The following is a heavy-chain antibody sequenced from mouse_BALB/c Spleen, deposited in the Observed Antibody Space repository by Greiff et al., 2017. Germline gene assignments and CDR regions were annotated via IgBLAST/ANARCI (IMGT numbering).Heavy chain of an antibody. Sequence: EVQLVESGGGLVKPGGSLKLSCAASGFTFSSYAMSWVRQTPEKRLEWVATISSGGSYTYYPDSVKGRFTISRDNAKNTLYLQMSRLRSEDTAMYYCARNPFAYWGQGTLVTVSA. CDR1: GFTFSSYA. J-gene: IGHJ3*01. CDR2: ISSGGSYT. CDR3: ARNPFAY. V-gene: IGHV5-9-3*01.